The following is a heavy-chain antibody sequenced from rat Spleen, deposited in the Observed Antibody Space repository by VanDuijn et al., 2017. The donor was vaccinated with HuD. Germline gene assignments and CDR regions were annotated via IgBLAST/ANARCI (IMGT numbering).Heavy chain of an antibody. J-gene: IGHJ1*01. Sequence: EVQLVESGGGSVQPGRSLKLSCAASGFIFSDYYMAWVRQAPTKGLEWVATSTYAGSNTYYRDSVKDRFTISRDNAKSTLYLQMDSLRSEDTATYYCARHAYTMGITLYYWYFDFWGPGTMVTVSS. V-gene: IGHV5-7*01. CDR2: STYAGSNT. CDR3: ARHAYTMGITLYYWYFDF. CDR1: GFIFSDYY. D-gene: IGHD1-9*01.